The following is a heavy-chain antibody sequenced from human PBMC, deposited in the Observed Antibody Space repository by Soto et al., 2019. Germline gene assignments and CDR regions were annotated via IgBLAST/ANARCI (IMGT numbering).Heavy chain of an antibody. CDR1: GFIFNTYS. Sequence: EVQLVESGGGLIQPGGSLRLSCAASGFIFNTYSMNWVRQAPGKGLEWVSYISGSSQTIFYADSVRGRFNISRDNSHNSTWLLMVSLRDEDPAVYYCARTLSWRRGPFESWGHGTLVTVSS. J-gene: IGHJ4*01. V-gene: IGHV3-48*02. CDR2: ISGSSQTI. CDR3: ARTLSWRRGPFES. D-gene: IGHD2-15*01.